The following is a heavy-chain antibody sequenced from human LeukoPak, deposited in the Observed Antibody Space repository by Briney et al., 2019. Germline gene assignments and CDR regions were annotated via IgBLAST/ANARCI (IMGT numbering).Heavy chain of an antibody. CDR3: ASGLELDY. J-gene: IGHJ4*02. CDR1: GFTFSSYW. Sequence: GVSLRLSCAASGFTFSSYWMRWVRQAPGKGLEWVANIKQDGSEKNYVDSVKGRFTISRDNAKNSLYLQMNSLGAEDTAVYYCASGLELDYWGQGTLVTVSS. CDR2: IKQDGSEK. V-gene: IGHV3-7*03.